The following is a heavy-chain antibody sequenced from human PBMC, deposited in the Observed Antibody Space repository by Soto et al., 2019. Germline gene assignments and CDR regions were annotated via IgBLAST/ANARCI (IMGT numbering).Heavy chain of an antibody. D-gene: IGHD3-3*01. V-gene: IGHV4-39*07. CDR2: IYYSGST. CDR1: GGSISSSSYY. CDR3: ASAQSYYDCWSGYYYYFDY. Sequence: PSETLSLTCTVSGGSISSSSYYWGWIRQPPGKGLEWIGSIYYSGSTYYNPSLKSRVTISVDTSKNQFSLKLSSVTAADTAVYYCASAQSYYDCWSGYYYYFDYWGQGTLVTVSS. J-gene: IGHJ4*02.